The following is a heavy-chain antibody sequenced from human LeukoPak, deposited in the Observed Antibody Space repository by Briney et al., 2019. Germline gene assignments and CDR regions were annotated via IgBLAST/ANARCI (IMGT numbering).Heavy chain of an antibody. Sequence: GGSLRLSCAASGFTVSSNYMSWVRQAPAKGLECVSVIYSGGSTYYADPVKGRFTISRDNSKNTLYLQMNSLRAEDTAVYYCARESTSWYFDLWGRGTLVTVSS. D-gene: IGHD2-2*01. V-gene: IGHV3-53*01. CDR3: ARESTSWYFDL. CDR2: IYSGGST. J-gene: IGHJ2*01. CDR1: GFTVSSNY.